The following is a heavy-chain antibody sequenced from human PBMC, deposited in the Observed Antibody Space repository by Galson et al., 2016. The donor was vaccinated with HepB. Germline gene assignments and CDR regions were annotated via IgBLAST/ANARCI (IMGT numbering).Heavy chain of an antibody. J-gene: IGHJ3*02. D-gene: IGHD3-16*01. Sequence: ISGDSVSSNSAAWSWIRQSPSRGLEWLGRTYYRSKWFHDYAVSVRSRMNINPDTSKNQFSLQLNSMTPEDTAVYYCARGASERRAFDIWGQGTMVTVSS. V-gene: IGHV6-1*01. CDR1: GDSVSSNSAA. CDR3: ARGASERRAFDI. CDR2: TYYRSKWFH.